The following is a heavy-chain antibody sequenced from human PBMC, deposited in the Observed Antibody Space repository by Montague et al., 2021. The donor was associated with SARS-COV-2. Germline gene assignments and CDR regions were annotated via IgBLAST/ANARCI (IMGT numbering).Heavy chain of an antibody. Sequence: SLRLSCAVSGFTLRSYGMTWVRQAPGKGLEWVSAISGSGSSAYYXDSXKGRFTISRDRSRNTLYLQMNSLRVEDTAVYYCASRPGEPYYYDYWGPGALVTVSS. CDR1: GFTLRSYG. D-gene: IGHD1-14*01. CDR3: ASRPGEPYYYDY. V-gene: IGHV3-23*01. J-gene: IGHJ4*02. CDR2: ISGSGSSA.